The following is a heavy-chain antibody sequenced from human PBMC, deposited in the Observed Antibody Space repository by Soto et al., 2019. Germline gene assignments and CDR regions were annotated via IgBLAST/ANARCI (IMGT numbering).Heavy chain of an antibody. D-gene: IGHD6-19*01. CDR2: IIPIFGTA. CDR1: GGTFSSYA. Sequence: GASVKVSCKASGGTFSSYAISWVRQAPGQGLEWMGGIIPIFGTANYAQKFQGRVTITADTSTSTAYMELSSLRSADTAVYYWATGIAVAGGLGSGYYYYDLDVWGQGTTVTVSS. J-gene: IGHJ6*02. V-gene: IGHV1-69*06. CDR3: ATGIAVAGGLGSGYYYYDLDV.